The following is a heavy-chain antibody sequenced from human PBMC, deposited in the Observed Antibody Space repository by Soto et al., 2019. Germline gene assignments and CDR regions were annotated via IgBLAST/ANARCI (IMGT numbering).Heavy chain of an antibody. CDR1: GVSLSTSGVG. CDR3: SHRRVSSMDLNYFDD. D-gene: IGHD3-10*01. Sequence: CGPPVVNPTQTLTLTCPFSGVSLSTSGVGVGWIRQPPGKALEWLALIYWNDDKRYSPSLKSRLPITKDTTKNPVGPPVTNMETVDTATYYCSHRRVSSMDLNYFDDWCQGTLVTTSS. V-gene: IGHV2-5*01. J-gene: IGHJ4*02. CDR2: IYWNDDK.